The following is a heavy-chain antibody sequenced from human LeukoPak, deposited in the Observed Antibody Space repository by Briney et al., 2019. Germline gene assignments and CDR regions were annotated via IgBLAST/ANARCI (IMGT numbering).Heavy chain of an antibody. Sequence: SVKVSCKASGGTLSSYAISWVRQAPGQGLEWMGGIIPIFGTANYAQKFQGRVTITTDESMSTAYMELSSLRSEDTAVYYCAGSSITTDPDAFDIWGQGTMVTVSS. J-gene: IGHJ3*02. CDR3: AGSSITTDPDAFDI. CDR1: GGTLSSYA. D-gene: IGHD3-3*01. CDR2: IIPIFGTA. V-gene: IGHV1-69*05.